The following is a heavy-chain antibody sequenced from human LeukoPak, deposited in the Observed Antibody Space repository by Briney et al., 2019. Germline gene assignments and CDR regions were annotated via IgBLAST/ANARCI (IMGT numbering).Heavy chain of an antibody. J-gene: IGHJ5*02. Sequence: SETLSLTCAVYGGSFSGYYWSWIRQPPGKGLEWIGEINHSGSTNYNPSLKSRLTISVDTSKNQFSLRLSSVTAADTAVYYCASLRAISYYSYYLDLWGQGTLVTVSS. D-gene: IGHD1-26*01. V-gene: IGHV4-34*01. CDR2: INHSGST. CDR1: GGSFSGYY. CDR3: ASLRAISYYSYYLDL.